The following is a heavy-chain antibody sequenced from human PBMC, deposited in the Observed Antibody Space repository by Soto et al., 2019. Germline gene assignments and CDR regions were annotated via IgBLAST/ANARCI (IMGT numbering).Heavy chain of an antibody. D-gene: IGHD3-10*01. CDR2: ISGSTNGT. CDR1: GFAFSSYA. J-gene: IGHJ4*02. Sequence: EVQLLESGGGLVQPGGSLRLSCAASGFAFSSYAMSWVRQAPGKGLEWVSSISGSTNGTYYADAVNGRFTISRDNSNNTLYLQMTSLRAEDTAVYYCAKDRGGSDPFDYWGQGALVTVSS. V-gene: IGHV3-23*01. CDR3: AKDRGGSDPFDY.